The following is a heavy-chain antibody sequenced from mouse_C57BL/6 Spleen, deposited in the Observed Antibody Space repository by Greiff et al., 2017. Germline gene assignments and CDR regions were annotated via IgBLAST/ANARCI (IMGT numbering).Heavy chain of an antibody. CDR2: ISDGGSYT. Sequence: EVKLVESGGGLVKPGGSLKLSCAASGFTFSSYAMSWVRQTPEKRLEWVATISDGGSYTYYPDNVTGRFTISRDNAKNNLYLQMSHLKSEDTAMXYCARDQSYYGNSYAMDYWGQGTSVTVSS. V-gene: IGHV5-4*01. CDR3: ARDQSYYGNSYAMDY. J-gene: IGHJ4*01. CDR1: GFTFSSYA. D-gene: IGHD2-1*01.